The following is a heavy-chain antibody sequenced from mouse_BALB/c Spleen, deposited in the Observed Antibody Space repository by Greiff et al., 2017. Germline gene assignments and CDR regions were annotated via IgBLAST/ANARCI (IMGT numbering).Heavy chain of an antibody. J-gene: IGHJ3*01. Sequence: EVKLVESGGGLVQPGGSRKLSCAASGFTFSSFGMHWVRQAPEKGLEWVAYISSGSSTIYYADTVKGRFTISRDNPKNTLFLQMTSLRSEDTAMYYCARYHYGNYGFAYWGQGTLVTVSA. CDR2: ISSGSSTI. V-gene: IGHV5-17*02. CDR1: GFTFSSFG. D-gene: IGHD2-1*01. CDR3: ARYHYGNYGFAY.